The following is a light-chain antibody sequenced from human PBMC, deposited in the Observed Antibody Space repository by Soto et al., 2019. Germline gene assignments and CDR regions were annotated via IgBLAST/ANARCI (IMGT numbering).Light chain of an antibody. CDR3: SSFAGNNNLV. Sequence: QSALTQPPSASGSPGQSVTISCTGTSSDVGGYNYVSWYQQHPGKAPKLMISEVSKRPSGFPDRFSGSKSGNTASLTVSGLQAEDEADYYFSSFAGNNNLVFGGGTKVTVL. J-gene: IGLJ2*01. CDR2: EVS. V-gene: IGLV2-8*01. CDR1: SSDVGGYNY.